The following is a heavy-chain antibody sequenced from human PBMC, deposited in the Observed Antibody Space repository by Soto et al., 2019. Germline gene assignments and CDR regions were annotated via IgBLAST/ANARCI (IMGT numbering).Heavy chain of an antibody. CDR3: ARDANNWFDP. V-gene: IGHV4-59*01. CDR2: IYYSGST. CDR1: GGSISSYY. J-gene: IGHJ5*02. Sequence: PSETLSLTCTVSGGSISSYYWSRVRQPPGKGLEWIGYIYYSGSTNYNPSLKSRVTISVDTSKNQFSLKLSSVTAADTAVYYCARDANNWFDPWGQGTLVTVSS.